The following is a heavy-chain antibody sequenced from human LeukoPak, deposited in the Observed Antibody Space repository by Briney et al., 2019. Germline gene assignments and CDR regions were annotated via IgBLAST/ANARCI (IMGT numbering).Heavy chain of an antibody. Sequence: PSETLSLTCAVSGDSITNPKWWSWIRQPPGKGLEWIGEINHSGRTNYNPSLKSRVTISVDTSKNQFSLKLSAVTAADTAVYYCAREREGYFDLWGRGTLVTVSS. CDR3: AREREGYFDL. CDR1: GDSITNPKW. J-gene: IGHJ2*01. CDR2: INHSGRT. V-gene: IGHV4-4*02.